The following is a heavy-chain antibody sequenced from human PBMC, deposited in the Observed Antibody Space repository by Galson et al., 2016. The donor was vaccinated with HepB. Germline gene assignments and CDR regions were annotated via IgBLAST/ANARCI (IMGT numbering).Heavy chain of an antibody. CDR3: AKNLDSGWHFPFDY. CDR1: GLSVSDNY. J-gene: IGHJ4*02. D-gene: IGHD3-22*01. Sequence: SLRLSCAASGLSVSDNYMSWVRQAPGKELEWVSVIYSGGATSYADSVKGRFTMSRDTSNNTVFLQMNNLRTEDTAVYYCAKNLDSGWHFPFDYWGQGILVTVSS. V-gene: IGHV3-53*01. CDR2: IYSGGAT.